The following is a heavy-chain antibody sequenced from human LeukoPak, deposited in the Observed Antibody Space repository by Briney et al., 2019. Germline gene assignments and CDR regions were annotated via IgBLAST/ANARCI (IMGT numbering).Heavy chain of an antibody. J-gene: IGHJ5*02. Sequence: SETLSLTCTVSGGSISSYYWRWIRQPPGKGLEWIGYIYYSGSTNYNPSLKSRVTISVDTSKNQFSLKLSSVTAADTAVYYCAVWGYSYGYSGWFDPWGQGTLVTVSS. D-gene: IGHD5-18*01. V-gene: IGHV4-59*01. CDR3: AVWGYSYGYSGWFDP. CDR1: GGSISSYY. CDR2: IYYSGST.